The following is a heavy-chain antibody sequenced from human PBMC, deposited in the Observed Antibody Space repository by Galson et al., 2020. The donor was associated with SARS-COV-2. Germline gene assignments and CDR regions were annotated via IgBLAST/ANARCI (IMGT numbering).Heavy chain of an antibody. CDR2: IYTSGST. V-gene: IGHV4-4*07. D-gene: IGHD6-19*01. Sequence: SETLSLTCTVSGGSISSYYWSWIRQPAGKGLEWIGRIYTSGSTNYNPSLKSRVTMSVDTSKNQFSLKLSSVTAADTAVYYCAREGPPGRDSSGSEIDYWGQGTLVTVSS. J-gene: IGHJ4*02. CDR3: AREGPPGRDSSGSEIDY. CDR1: GGSISSYY.